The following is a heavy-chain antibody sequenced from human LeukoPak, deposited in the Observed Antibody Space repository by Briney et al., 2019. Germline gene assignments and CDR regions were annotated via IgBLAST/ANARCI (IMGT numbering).Heavy chain of an antibody. J-gene: IGHJ4*02. CDR2: IYSGGGT. Sequence: GGPLRLSCAASGFTVSGNYMSWVRQAPGKGLEWVSVIYSGGGTYYADSVKGRFTISRDNSKNTLYLQMNSLRAEDTAVYYCAKESRIAAAVQFDYWGQGTLVTVSS. CDR3: AKESRIAAAVQFDY. V-gene: IGHV3-53*01. D-gene: IGHD6-13*01. CDR1: GFTVSGNY.